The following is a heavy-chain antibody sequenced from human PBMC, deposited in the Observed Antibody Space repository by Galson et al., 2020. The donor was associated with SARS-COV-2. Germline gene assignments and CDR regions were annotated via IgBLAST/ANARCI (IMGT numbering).Heavy chain of an antibody. V-gene: IGHV2-26*01. Sequence: SGPTLVKPTETLTLTCTVSGFSLSNARMGVSWIRQPPGKALEWLAHIFSNDEKSYSTSLKSRLTISKDTSKSQVVLTMTNMDPVDTATYSCARMARQWLSYYYYMDVWGKGTTVTVSS. CDR3: ARMARQWLSYYYYMDV. CDR1: GFSLSNARMG. J-gene: IGHJ6*03. CDR2: IFSNDEK. D-gene: IGHD6-19*01.